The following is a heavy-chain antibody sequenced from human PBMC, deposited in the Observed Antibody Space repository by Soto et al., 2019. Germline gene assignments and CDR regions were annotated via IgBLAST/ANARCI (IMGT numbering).Heavy chain of an antibody. CDR2: ISGSGGST. CDR3: AKLLEWFTNPDY. J-gene: IGHJ4*02. Sequence: EVQPLESGGGLLQPGGSLRLSCAGSGFTFSRYARSWVRQTPGLGLAWVSAISGSGGSTYYADSVKGRFTISRDNSMHKLYLQMNRLRAEETAVYYCAKLLEWFTNPDYWGQGTLVTVSS. D-gene: IGHD3-3*01. CDR1: GFTFSRYA. V-gene: IGHV3-23*01.